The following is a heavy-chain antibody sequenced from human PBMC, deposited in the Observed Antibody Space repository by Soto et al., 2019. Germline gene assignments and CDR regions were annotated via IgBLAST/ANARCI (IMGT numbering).Heavy chain of an antibody. CDR1: GGSFSGYY. CDR2: INHSGST. D-gene: IGHD3-22*01. J-gene: IGHJ6*02. V-gene: IGHV4-34*01. Sequence: SETLSLTCAVYGGSFSGYYWSWIRQPPGKGLEWIGEINHSGSTNYNPSLKSRVTISVDTSKNQFSLKLSSVTAADTAVYYCARGPRITMIVVVIKDYYGMDVWGQGTTVTVSS. CDR3: ARGPRITMIVVVIKDYYGMDV.